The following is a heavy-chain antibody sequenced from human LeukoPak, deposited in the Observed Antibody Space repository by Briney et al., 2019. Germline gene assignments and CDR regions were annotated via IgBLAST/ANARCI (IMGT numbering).Heavy chain of an antibody. J-gene: IGHJ4*02. D-gene: IGHD6-6*01. CDR2: VRADGTPT. V-gene: IGHV3-74*01. Sequence: GGSLRLSCAASGFGCSRYWMHWVRQAPGKGLVWVSRVRADGTPTTYADSVQGRFTVPRDNAKNTLFLQLHDLRPEATAVYFCARECDPSRCPSSSPDYWGQGTLPTVSS. CDR1: GFGCSRYW. CDR3: ARECDPSRCPSSSPDY.